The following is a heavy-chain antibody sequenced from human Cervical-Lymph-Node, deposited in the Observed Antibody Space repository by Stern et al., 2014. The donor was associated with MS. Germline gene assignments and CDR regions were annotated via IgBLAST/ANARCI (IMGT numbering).Heavy chain of an antibody. CDR1: GFTFDDYA. Sequence: EVQLVESGGGLVQPGRSLRLSCAASGFTFDDYAMHWVRPAPGKGLEWVSGINWNSGTIGYADSVKGRFTISRDNAKNSLYLQMNSLRAEDTALYYCARVVAGIAVSGSYFDYWGQGTLVTVSS. V-gene: IGHV3-9*01. CDR2: INWNSGTI. J-gene: IGHJ4*02. D-gene: IGHD6-19*01. CDR3: ARVVAGIAVSGSYFDY.